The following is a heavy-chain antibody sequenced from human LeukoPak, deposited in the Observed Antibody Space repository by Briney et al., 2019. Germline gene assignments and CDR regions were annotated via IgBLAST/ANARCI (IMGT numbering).Heavy chain of an antibody. CDR2: ISSSSSYI. Sequence: KPGGSLRLSCAASGFTFSSCSMNWVRRAPGKGLEGVSSISSSSSYIYYADSVKGRFTISRDNSKNSLDLQMNSLRAEDTAVYYCARDTTAQSVAGVFDYWGQGTLVTVSS. J-gene: IGHJ4*02. V-gene: IGHV3-21*01. D-gene: IGHD6-19*01. CDR3: ARDTTAQSVAGVFDY. CDR1: GFTFSSCS.